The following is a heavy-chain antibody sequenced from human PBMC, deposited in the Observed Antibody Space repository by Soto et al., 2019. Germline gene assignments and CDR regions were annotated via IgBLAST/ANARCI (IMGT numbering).Heavy chain of an antibody. J-gene: IGHJ3*02. V-gene: IGHV3-30*18. CDR2: ISYDGSNK. CDR1: GFTFSSYG. Sequence: GGSLRFSCAASGFTFSSYGMHWVRQAPGKGLEWVAVISYDGSNKYYADSVKGRFTISRDNSKNTLYLQMNSLRAEDTAVYYCAKGGIVVVPAATTPDAFDIWGQGTMVTVSS. CDR3: AKGGIVVVPAATTPDAFDI. D-gene: IGHD2-2*01.